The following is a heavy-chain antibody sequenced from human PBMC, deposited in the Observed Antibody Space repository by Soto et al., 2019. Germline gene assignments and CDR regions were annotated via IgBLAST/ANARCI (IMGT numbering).Heavy chain of an antibody. D-gene: IGHD2-2*01. Sequence: QVQLVQSGAEVKKPGSSVKVSCKASGGTFSSYAISWVRQAPGQGLEWMGGIIPIFGTANYAQKFQGRVTITADESTSTAYMELSSLRSEDTAVYYCARGAIYCSSTSCRGGWFVPWGQGTLVTVSS. CDR3: ARGAIYCSSTSCRGGWFVP. CDR1: GGTFSSYA. V-gene: IGHV1-69*01. J-gene: IGHJ5*02. CDR2: IIPIFGTA.